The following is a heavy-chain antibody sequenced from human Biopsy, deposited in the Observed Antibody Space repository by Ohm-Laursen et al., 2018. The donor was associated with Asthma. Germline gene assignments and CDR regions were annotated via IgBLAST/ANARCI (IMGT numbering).Heavy chain of an antibody. V-gene: IGHV3-53*01. CDR1: GFTFRHYA. J-gene: IGHJ4*02. D-gene: IGHD3-22*01. CDR2: IYSGGTS. Sequence: SLRLSCSAPGFTFRHYALHWVRQAPGKGLEWVSVIYSGGTSHTADSVRGRFTISRDYSKNTLYLQMHSLRAEDTAVYYCARGDSSNWSHYYFDYWGQGTLVTVSS. CDR3: ARGDSSNWSHYYFDY.